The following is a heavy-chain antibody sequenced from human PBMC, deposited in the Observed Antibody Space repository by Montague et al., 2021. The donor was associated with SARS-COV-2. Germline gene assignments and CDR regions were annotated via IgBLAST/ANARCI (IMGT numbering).Heavy chain of an antibody. CDR1: GDSVSSNIAT. Sequence: CAISGDSVSSNIATWNWIRQSPSRGLEWLGRTYYRSKWYNDYAESVKSRITIDPDTSKHQFSLHLNSVTPEDTAVYYCARGGGYSHGALDYWGQGTLVTVSS. CDR3: ARGGGYSHGALDY. CDR2: TYYRSKWYN. V-gene: IGHV6-1*01. J-gene: IGHJ4*02. D-gene: IGHD5-18*01.